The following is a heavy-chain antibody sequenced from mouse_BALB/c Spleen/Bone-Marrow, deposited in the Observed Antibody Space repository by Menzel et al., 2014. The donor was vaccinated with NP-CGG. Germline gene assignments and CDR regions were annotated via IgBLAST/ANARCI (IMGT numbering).Heavy chain of an antibody. CDR3: AREVRRYFDV. CDR2: IYPGGGYT. D-gene: IGHD2-14*01. Sequence: QVQLQQSGAELVRPGPSVKISCKASGYTFTNXWLGWVKQGPGHGLEWIGDIYPGGGYTNYNEKFKGKATLTADTSSSTAYMQLSSLTSEDSAVYFCAREVRRYFDVWGAGTTVTVSS. J-gene: IGHJ1*01. V-gene: IGHV1-63*02. CDR1: GYTFTNXW.